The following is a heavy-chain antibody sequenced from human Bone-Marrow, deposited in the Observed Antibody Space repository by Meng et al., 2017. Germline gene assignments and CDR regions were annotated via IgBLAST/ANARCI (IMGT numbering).Heavy chain of an antibody. CDR3: AHSRSSGWPYYYYCGMDV. CDR1: GFSLSTSGVG. D-gene: IGHD6-19*01. V-gene: IGHV2-5*01. Sequence: SGPTLVKPTQTLTLTCTFSGFSLSTSGVGVGWIRQPPGKALEWLALIYWNDDKRYSPSLKSRLTITKDTSKNQVVLTMTNMDPVDTATYYCAHSRSSGWPYYYYCGMDVWGQGTTVTVSS. J-gene: IGHJ6*02. CDR2: IYWNDDK.